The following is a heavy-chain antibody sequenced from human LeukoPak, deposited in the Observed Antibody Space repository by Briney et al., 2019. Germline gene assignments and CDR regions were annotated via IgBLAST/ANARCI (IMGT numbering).Heavy chain of an antibody. V-gene: IGHV1-69*01. CDR1: GGTFSSYA. D-gene: IGHD4-17*01. J-gene: IGHJ5*02. Sequence: ASVKVSCKASGGTFSSYAISWVRQAPGQGLGWMGGIIPIFGTANYAQKFQGRVTITADESTSTAYMELSSLRSEDTAVYYCASYSRYGDGNWFDPWGQGTLVTVSS. CDR2: IIPIFGTA. CDR3: ASYSRYGDGNWFDP.